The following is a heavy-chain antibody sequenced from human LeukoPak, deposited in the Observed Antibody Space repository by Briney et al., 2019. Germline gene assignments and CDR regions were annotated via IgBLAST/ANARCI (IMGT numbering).Heavy chain of an antibody. CDR3: ARGITVPPCPYDY. CDR1: GGSISSYY. Sequence: SETLSLTCTVSGGSISSYYWSWIRQPPGKGLEWIGYIYYSGSTNYNPSLKSRVTISVDTSKNQFSLELSSVTAADTAVYYCARGITVPPCPYDYWGQGTLVTVSS. CDR2: IYYSGST. D-gene: IGHD4-17*01. V-gene: IGHV4-59*01. J-gene: IGHJ4*02.